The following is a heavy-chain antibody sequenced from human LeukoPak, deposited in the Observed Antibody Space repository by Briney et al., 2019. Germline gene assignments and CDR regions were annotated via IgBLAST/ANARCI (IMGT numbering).Heavy chain of an antibody. CDR2: ISSSGSTI. Sequence: PGGSLRLSCAASGFTFTTYEMNWVRQAPGKGLEWVSYISSSGSTIYYADSVKGRFTISRDNSKNTLYLQMNSLRAEDTAVYYCAKATTGYSSSWFNWFDPWGQGTLVTVSS. CDR1: GFTFTTYE. V-gene: IGHV3-48*03. CDR3: AKATTGYSSSWFNWFDP. D-gene: IGHD6-13*01. J-gene: IGHJ5*02.